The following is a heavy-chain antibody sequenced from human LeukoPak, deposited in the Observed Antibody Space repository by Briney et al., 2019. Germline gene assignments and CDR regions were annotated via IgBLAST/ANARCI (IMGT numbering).Heavy chain of an antibody. CDR1: GGSISSSSYY. D-gene: IGHD3-9*01. V-gene: IGHV4-39*01. Sequence: SETLSLTCTVSGGSISSSSYYWGWIRQPPGKGLEWIGSIYYSGSTYYNPSLKSRFTISVDTSKNQFSLKLSSVTAADTAVYYCASTIRYFDWSADYWGQGTLVTVSS. CDR2: IYYSGST. CDR3: ASTIRYFDWSADY. J-gene: IGHJ4*02.